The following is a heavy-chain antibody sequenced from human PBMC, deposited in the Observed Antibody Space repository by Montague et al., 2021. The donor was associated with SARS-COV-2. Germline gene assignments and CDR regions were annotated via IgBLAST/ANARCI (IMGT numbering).Heavy chain of an antibody. D-gene: IGHD6-13*01. CDR1: GVSFNTNNW. Sequence: SETLSLTCAVSGVSFNTNNWWTWVRQPPGEGLEWIGQIFHSGITNYNPSLESRVTISVDKSKNQFSLRLSSVTAADTSVYYCARGRLVGDSSSWYYFDYWGQGTLVAVSS. J-gene: IGHJ4*02. CDR2: IFHSGIT. V-gene: IGHV4-4*02. CDR3: ARGRLVGDSSSWYYFDY.